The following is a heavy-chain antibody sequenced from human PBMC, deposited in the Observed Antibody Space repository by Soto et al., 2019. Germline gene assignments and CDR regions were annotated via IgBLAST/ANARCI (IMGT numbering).Heavy chain of an antibody. CDR3: ARARRLSGGSYWFDP. CDR2: IIPILGIA. CDR1: GGTFSSYA. J-gene: IGHJ5*02. D-gene: IGHD1-26*01. V-gene: IGHV1-69*10. Sequence: ASVKVSCKASGGTFSSYAISWVRQAPGQGLEWMGGIIPILGIANYAQKFQGRVTITADKSTSTAYMELSSLRSEDTAVYYCARARRLSGGSYWFDPWGQGTLVTVSS.